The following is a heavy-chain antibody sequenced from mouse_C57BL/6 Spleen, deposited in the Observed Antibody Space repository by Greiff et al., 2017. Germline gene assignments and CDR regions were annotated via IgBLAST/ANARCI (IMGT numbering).Heavy chain of an antibody. V-gene: IGHV1-52*01. J-gene: IGHJ2*01. CDR2: IDPSDSET. CDR1: GYTFTSYW. D-gene: IGHD1-1*01. Sequence: QVQLQQPGAELVRPGSSVTLSCKASGYTFTSYWMHWVKQRPIQGLEWIGNIDPSDSETHYNPKFKDKATLTVDKSSSTAYMQLSSLTSEDSAVYSCARYGNWYYFDYWGQGTTLTVSS. CDR3: ARYGNWYYFDY.